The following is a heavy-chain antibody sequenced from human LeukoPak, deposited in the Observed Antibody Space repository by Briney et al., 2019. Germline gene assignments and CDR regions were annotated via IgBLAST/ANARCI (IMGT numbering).Heavy chain of an antibody. J-gene: IGHJ4*02. Sequence: RAGGSLRLSCAASGFTFSDYYMSWIRQAPGKGLEWVSYISSSGSTIYYADSVKGRFTISRDNAKNSLSLQMNSLRAEDTALYYCARAVVTATPYFDYWGQGTLVTVSS. V-gene: IGHV3-11*04. CDR3: ARAVVTATPYFDY. CDR1: GFTFSDYY. D-gene: IGHD2-15*01. CDR2: ISSSGSTI.